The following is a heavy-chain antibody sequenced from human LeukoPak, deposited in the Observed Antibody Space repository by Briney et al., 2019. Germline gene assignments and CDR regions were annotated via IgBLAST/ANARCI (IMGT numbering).Heavy chain of an antibody. Sequence: PGGSLRLSCAASGLTFRSYNMHWVRQAPGKGLEWEAVIWYDETTKYYAASVKDRFTVSRDNSKNTLYLEMNSLRADDTAVYYCARELWFGDFIETYFDFWGQGTLVTVSS. D-gene: IGHD3-10*01. J-gene: IGHJ4*02. CDR2: IWYDETTK. CDR1: GLTFRSYN. V-gene: IGHV3-33*01. CDR3: ARELWFGDFIETYFDF.